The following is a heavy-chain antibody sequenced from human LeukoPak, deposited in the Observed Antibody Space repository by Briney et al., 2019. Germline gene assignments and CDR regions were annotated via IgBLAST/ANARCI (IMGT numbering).Heavy chain of an antibody. CDR1: GFIFSSYA. J-gene: IGHJ4*02. V-gene: IGHV3-23*01. CDR2: ISGSGGST. CDR3: AKGFRMVRGV. D-gene: IGHD3-10*01. Sequence: PGGSLRLSCAASGFIFSSYAMSWVRQAPGKGLEWVSAISGSGGSTYYADSVKGRFTISRDNSKNTLYLPMNSLRVEDTAVYYCAKGFRMVRGVGAQGTLVTVSS.